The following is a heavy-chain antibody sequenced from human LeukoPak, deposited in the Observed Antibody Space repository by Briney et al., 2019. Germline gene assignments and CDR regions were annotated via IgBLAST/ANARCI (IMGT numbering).Heavy chain of an antibody. CDR1: GFTFSSYE. CDR3: ARDYDREDYYYMDV. V-gene: IGHV3-48*03. CDR2: ISSRGSSI. D-gene: IGHD3-22*01. Sequence: GGSLRLSCAASGFTFSSYEMNWVRQAPGKGLEWVSYISSRGSSIYYADSVKGRFTISRDNAKNSLYLQMNSLRAEDTAVYYCARDYDREDYYYMDVWGKGTTVTVSS. J-gene: IGHJ6*03.